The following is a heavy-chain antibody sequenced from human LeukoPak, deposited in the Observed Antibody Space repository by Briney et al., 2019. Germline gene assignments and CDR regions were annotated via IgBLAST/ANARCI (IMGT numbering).Heavy chain of an antibody. CDR2: ISYDGSNK. CDR1: GFTFSSYG. D-gene: IGHD2-2*01. V-gene: IGHV3-30*18. Sequence: PGGSLRLSCAASGFTFSSYGMHWVRQAPGKGLEWVAVISYDGSNKYYADSVKGRFTISRDNSKNTLYLQMNSLRAEDTAVYYCANLGSPSSTSLGAFDIWGQGTSVTVSS. J-gene: IGHJ3*02. CDR3: ANLGSPSSTSLGAFDI.